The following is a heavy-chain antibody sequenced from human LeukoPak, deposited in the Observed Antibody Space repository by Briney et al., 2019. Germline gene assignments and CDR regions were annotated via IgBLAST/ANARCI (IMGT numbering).Heavy chain of an antibody. Sequence: SETLSLTCAVSGGSISSSNWWSWVRQPPGKGLEWIGEIYHSGSTNYNPSLKSRVTISVDKSKNQFSLKLSSVTAADTAVYYCARDAGYGDYPLFDYWGQGTLVTVSS. CDR3: ARDAGYGDYPLFDY. CDR2: IYHSGST. J-gene: IGHJ4*02. V-gene: IGHV4-4*02. CDR1: GGSISSSNW. D-gene: IGHD4-17*01.